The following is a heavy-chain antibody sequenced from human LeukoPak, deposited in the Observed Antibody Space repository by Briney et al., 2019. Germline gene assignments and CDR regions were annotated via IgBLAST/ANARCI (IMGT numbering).Heavy chain of an antibody. V-gene: IGHV3-30*03. J-gene: IGHJ4*02. Sequence: GGSLRLSCAASGFTFSSHEMIWVRQAPGKGLEWVAVVSPEGGYTYYADSVKGRFTISRDNSKNTAYLQMNSLRTEDTAVYYCARGGQSSGYYHPCRDYWGQGTLVTVSS. CDR2: VSPEGGYT. CDR1: GFTFSSHE. CDR3: ARGGQSSGYYHPCRDY. D-gene: IGHD6-19*01.